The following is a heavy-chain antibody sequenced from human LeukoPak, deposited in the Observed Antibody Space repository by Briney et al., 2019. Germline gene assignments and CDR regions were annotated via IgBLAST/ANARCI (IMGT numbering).Heavy chain of an antibody. Sequence: ASVKVSCKASGYSFTAFYIHWVWQAPGQGLEWMGWIHPRSGETNYAYKFRGRVTMTRDTSISTTYMDLGSLGSDDTAVYYCARDGEYGTGSYYRGCFDYWGQGTLVTVSS. D-gene: IGHD3-10*01. CDR2: IHPRSGET. CDR1: GYSFTAFY. CDR3: ARDGEYGTGSYYRGCFDY. V-gene: IGHV1-2*02. J-gene: IGHJ4*02.